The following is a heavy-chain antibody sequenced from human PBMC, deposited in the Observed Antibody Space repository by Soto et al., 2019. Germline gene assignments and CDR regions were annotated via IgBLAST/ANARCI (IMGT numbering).Heavy chain of an antibody. CDR1: GYTFTSYY. V-gene: IGHV1-46*01. J-gene: IGHJ4*02. CDR2: INPSGGST. D-gene: IGHD3-16*01. CDR3: ARDVTPEGMATIGGYFDY. Sequence: ASVKVSCKASGYTFTSYYMHWVRQAPGQGLEWMGIINPSGGSTSYEQKFQGRVTMTRDTSTSTGYMELSSLRSEDTAAYYCARDVTPEGMATIGGYFDYWGQGTLVTVSS.